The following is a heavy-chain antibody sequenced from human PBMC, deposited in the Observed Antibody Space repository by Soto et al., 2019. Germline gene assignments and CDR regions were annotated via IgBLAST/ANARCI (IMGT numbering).Heavy chain of an antibody. CDR2: IYYSGST. D-gene: IGHD6-25*01. CDR3: ARGGSGSNSYYYYGMDV. Sequence: QVQLQESGPGLVKPSETLSLTCTVSGGSISSYYWSWIRQPPGKGLEWIGYIYYSGSTNYNPSLKSRVTISVDTSKIQFSLKLSSVTAADTAVYYCARGGSGSNSYYYYGMDVWGQGTTVTVSS. CDR1: GGSISSYY. J-gene: IGHJ6*02. V-gene: IGHV4-59*01.